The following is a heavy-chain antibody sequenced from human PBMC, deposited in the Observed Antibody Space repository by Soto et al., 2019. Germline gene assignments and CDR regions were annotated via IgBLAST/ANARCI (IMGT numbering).Heavy chain of an antibody. J-gene: IGHJ4*02. V-gene: IGHV3-23*01. CDR2: IVGSGGST. Sequence: EVQLLESGGGLVQPGGSLRLSCAASGFTLSSYAMSWVRQAPGKGLEWVSAIVGSGGSTYYADSARGRFTISRDNXXNTVYLQMNSLRAEDTAVYYWAKGVCSGGSCYPDYWGQGTLVTVSS. D-gene: IGHD2-15*01. CDR1: GFTLSSYA. CDR3: AKGVCSGGSCYPDY.